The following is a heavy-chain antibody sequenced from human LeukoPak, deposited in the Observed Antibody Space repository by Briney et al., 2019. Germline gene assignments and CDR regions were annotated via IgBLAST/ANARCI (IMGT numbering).Heavy chain of an antibody. CDR1: GFTFSSYG. J-gene: IGHJ4*02. CDR2: IRYDGSNK. Sequence: GGSLRLSCAASGFTFSSYGMHWARQAPGKGLEWVAFIRYDGSNKYYADSVKGRFTISRDNSKNTLYLQMNSLRAEDTAVYYCAKPVLRFLEWLLPLDYWGQGTLVTVSS. V-gene: IGHV3-30*02. D-gene: IGHD3-3*01. CDR3: AKPVLRFLEWLLPLDY.